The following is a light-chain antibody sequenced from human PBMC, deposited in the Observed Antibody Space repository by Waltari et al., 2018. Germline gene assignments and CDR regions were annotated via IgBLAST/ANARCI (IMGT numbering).Light chain of an antibody. CDR1: ELGIRF. J-gene: IGLJ2*01. CDR2: QNA. V-gene: IGLV3-1*01. CDR3: QAWDRGTWGV. Sequence: SYELTQPPSVSVSPGQTASITCSGHELGIRFVCWYQQKPGQSPLLIIYQNARRPRGIPVHFSGSNAGNTATLTIGGTQAMDEADYYCQAWDRGTWGVFGGGTRLTVL.